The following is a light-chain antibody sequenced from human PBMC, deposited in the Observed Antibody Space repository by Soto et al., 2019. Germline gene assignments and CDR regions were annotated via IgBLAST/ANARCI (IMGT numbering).Light chain of an antibody. CDR1: KLGENF. CDR2: HDD. J-gene: IGLJ2*01. CDR3: QAWDNNTAV. V-gene: IGLV3-1*01. Sequence: LTQPASVSVSPGQTASISCSGEKLGENFVCWYQQKPGQSPVVVIYHDDKRPSGIPERFSGSSSGNRATLTIAGTQALDEADYYCQAWDNNTAVFGGGTKLTVL.